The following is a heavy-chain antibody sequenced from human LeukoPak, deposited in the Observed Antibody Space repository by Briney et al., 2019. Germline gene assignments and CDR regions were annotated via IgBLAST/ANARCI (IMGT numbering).Heavy chain of an antibody. CDR1: GFTFSTYE. CDR2: IDSSSSTI. Sequence: PGGSLRLSCAASGFTFSTYEMNWVRQAPGKGLEWVSYIDSSSSTIYYADSVKGRFTISRDNAKNSLYLQMHSLRAEYAAVYYCALDISGSASPFWGQGTLVTVSS. J-gene: IGHJ4*02. V-gene: IGHV3-48*03. CDR3: ALDISGSASPF. D-gene: IGHD6-25*01.